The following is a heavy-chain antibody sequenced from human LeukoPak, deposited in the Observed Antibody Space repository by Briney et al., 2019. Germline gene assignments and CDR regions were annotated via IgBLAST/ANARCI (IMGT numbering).Heavy chain of an antibody. CDR3: AAGGELTSFDY. CDR1: GGSISSYY. Sequence: SETLSLTCTVSGGSISSYYWSWIRQPPGKGLEWIGYIYYSGSTNYNPSLKSRVTMSVDTSKNQFSLKLSSVTAADTAVYYCAAGGELTSFDYWGQGTLVTVSS. D-gene: IGHD1-26*01. V-gene: IGHV4-59*12. J-gene: IGHJ4*02. CDR2: IYYSGST.